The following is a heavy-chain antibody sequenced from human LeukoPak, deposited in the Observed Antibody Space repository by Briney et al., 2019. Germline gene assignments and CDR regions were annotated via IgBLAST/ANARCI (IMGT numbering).Heavy chain of an antibody. V-gene: IGHV3-11*04. D-gene: IGHD3-22*01. J-gene: IGHJ4*02. CDR1: VFRFDSFY. CDR3: ARSLIVASEDY. Sequence: GGSLRLSCAASVFRFDSFYMGWLRQVPGKGLDYIALISASGAVPYYAESVEGRFTISRYNAKNSVSLQMNSLSADDTAIYYCARSLIVASEDYWGQGTQVIVSS. CDR2: ISASGAVP.